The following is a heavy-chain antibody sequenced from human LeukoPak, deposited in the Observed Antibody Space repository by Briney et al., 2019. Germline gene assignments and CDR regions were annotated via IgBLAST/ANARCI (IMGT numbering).Heavy chain of an antibody. Sequence: PSETLSLTCAVYGGSFSGYYWSWIRQPPGKGLEWIGEINHSGSTNYNPSLKSRVTISVDTSKNQFSLKLSSVTAADTAVYYCARDTPMTNVLLYPNHQYYFDYWGQGTLVTVSS. V-gene: IGHV4-34*01. D-gene: IGHD3-10*01. CDR1: GGSFSGYY. CDR2: INHSGST. J-gene: IGHJ4*02. CDR3: ARDTPMTNVLLYPNHQYYFDY.